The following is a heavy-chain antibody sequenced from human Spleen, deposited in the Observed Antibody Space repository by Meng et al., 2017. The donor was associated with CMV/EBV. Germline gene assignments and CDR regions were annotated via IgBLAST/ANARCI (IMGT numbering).Heavy chain of an antibody. V-gene: IGHV3-30*04. D-gene: IGHD5-12*01. Sequence: GESLKISCAASGFTFSSYAMHWVRQAPGKGLEWVAVISYDGSNKYYADSVKGRFTISRDNSKNTLYLQMNSLRAEDTAVYYCARWVLYSGYYSIDYWGQGTLVTVS. CDR1: GFTFSSYA. CDR3: ARWVLYSGYYSIDY. CDR2: ISYDGSNK. J-gene: IGHJ4*02.